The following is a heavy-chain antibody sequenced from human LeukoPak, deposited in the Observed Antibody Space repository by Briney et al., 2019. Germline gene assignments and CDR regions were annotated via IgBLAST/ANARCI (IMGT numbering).Heavy chain of an antibody. CDR3: ARGGGRRYPFDY. Sequence: SETLSLTCAVYGGSFSGYYWSWIRQPPVKGLEWIGEINHSGSTNYNPSLKSRVTISVDTSKNQFSLKLSSVTAADTAVYYCARGGGRRYPFDYWGQGTLVTVSS. D-gene: IGHD5-12*01. CDR1: GGSFSGYY. CDR2: INHSGST. J-gene: IGHJ4*02. V-gene: IGHV4-34*01.